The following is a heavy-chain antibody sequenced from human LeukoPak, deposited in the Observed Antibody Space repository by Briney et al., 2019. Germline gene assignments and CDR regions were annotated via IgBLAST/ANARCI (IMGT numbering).Heavy chain of an antibody. CDR1: GYTFTSYG. Sequence: ASVKVSCKASGYTFTSYGISWVRQAPGQGLEWMGWISAYNGNTNYAQKLQGRVTMTTDTSTSTAYTELRSLRSDDTAVYYCAREVQLWSTSDYWGQGTLVTVSS. CDR2: ISAYNGNT. D-gene: IGHD5-18*01. CDR3: AREVQLWSTSDY. J-gene: IGHJ4*02. V-gene: IGHV1-18*01.